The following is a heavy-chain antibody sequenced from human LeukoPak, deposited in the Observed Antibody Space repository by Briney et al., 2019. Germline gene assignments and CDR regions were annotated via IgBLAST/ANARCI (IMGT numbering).Heavy chain of an antibody. CDR3: ARGMTTVTHDALDI. D-gene: IGHD4-17*01. CDR1: GFTFSTFP. Sequence: GGSLRLSCAASGFTFSTFPMHWVRQAPGKGLEHVAAISGDGGSTYYVDSLEGLLTISRDNSKNTLYLQMGSLRAEDMAVYYCARGMTTVTHDALDIWGQGTLVTVSS. CDR2: ISGDGGST. V-gene: IGHV3-64*02. J-gene: IGHJ3*02.